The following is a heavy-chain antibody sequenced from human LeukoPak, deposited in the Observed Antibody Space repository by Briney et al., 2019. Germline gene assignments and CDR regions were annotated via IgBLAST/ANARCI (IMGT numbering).Heavy chain of an antibody. J-gene: IGHJ4*02. Sequence: PGGSLRLSCAASGFTVSSNYMSWVRQAPGKGLEWVSVIYSGGSTYYADSVKGRFTISRDNSKNTLYLQMNSLRAEDTAVYYCARDLSYSGSYLGYWGQGTLVTVSS. CDR1: GFTVSSNY. D-gene: IGHD1-26*01. CDR2: IYSGGST. CDR3: ARDLSYSGSYLGY. V-gene: IGHV3-53*01.